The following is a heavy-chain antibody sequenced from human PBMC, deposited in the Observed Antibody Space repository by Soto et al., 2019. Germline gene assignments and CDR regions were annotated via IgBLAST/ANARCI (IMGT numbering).Heavy chain of an antibody. Sequence: ASVKVSCKASGYTFSTYGISWVRQAPGQVPEWMGWISAYNGNTNYAQKLQGRVTMTTDTSTSTAYMELRSLRSDDTAVYYCARVMTVTKEVLGGYYYGMDVWGQGTAVTVSS. CDR1: GYTFSTYG. J-gene: IGHJ6*02. V-gene: IGHV1-18*01. D-gene: IGHD3-16*01. CDR2: ISAYNGNT. CDR3: ARVMTVTKEVLGGYYYGMDV.